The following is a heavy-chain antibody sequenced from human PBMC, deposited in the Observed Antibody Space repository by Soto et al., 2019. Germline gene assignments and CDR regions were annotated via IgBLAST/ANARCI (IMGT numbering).Heavy chain of an antibody. CDR3: ARDVWSDYYGDY. J-gene: IGHJ4*02. CDR1: GFTFSSSA. D-gene: IGHD3-3*01. Sequence: EVQLFESGGGLVQPGGSLRLSCAASGFTFSSSAMSWVRQAPGKGLEWVSAISGRGGSTYSADSVKGRFTISRGNSKNTLYLQMNSLRAVVEAVYDCARDVWSDYYGDYLCRGPVVTVSS. CDR2: ISGRGGST. V-gene: IGHV3-23*01.